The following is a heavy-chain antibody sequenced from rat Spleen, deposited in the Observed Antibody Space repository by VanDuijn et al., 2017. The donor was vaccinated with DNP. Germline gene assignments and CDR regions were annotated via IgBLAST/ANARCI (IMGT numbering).Heavy chain of an antibody. J-gene: IGHJ2*01. CDR3: ARGGDGYDY. D-gene: IGHD1-12*03. Sequence: EVQLVESGGGLVQPGRSLKLSCVASGFTFNNYWMTWIRQAPGKGLEWVASISSTADNTYYSDSVKGRFTISRNNVENTVYLQMHSLRSEDTATYYCARGGDGYDYWGQGVMVTVSS. CDR1: GFTFNNYW. CDR2: ISSTADNT. V-gene: IGHV5-31*01.